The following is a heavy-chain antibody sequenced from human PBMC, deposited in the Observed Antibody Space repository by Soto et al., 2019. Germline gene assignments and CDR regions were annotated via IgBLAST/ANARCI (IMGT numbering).Heavy chain of an antibody. CDR2: ITPDGSST. Sequence: EVQLVESGGGFVQAGGSLRLSCAASGFTFSSQWMTWVRQAPGKGLEWVASITPDGSSTFYVDSVKGRFTMSRDNAKYSLSLQMNSLRPEDTAIYSCATGDLEWGHGTLITVSS. CDR3: ATGDLE. V-gene: IGHV3-7*01. D-gene: IGHD2-21*01. CDR1: GFTFSSQW. J-gene: IGHJ4*01.